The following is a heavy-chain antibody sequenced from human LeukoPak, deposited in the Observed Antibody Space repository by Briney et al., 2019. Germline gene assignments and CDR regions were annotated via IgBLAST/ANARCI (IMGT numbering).Heavy chain of an antibody. CDR2: IYHSGST. J-gene: IGHJ4*02. V-gene: IGHV4-30-2*01. CDR1: GGSISSGGYY. D-gene: IGHD5-18*01. CDR3: AGDSYGIDY. Sequence: SETLSLTCTVSGGSISSGGYYWSWIRQPPGKGLEWIGYIYHSGSTYYNPSLKSRVTISVDRSKNQFSLKLSSVTAADTAVYYCAGDSYGIDYWGQGTLVTVSS.